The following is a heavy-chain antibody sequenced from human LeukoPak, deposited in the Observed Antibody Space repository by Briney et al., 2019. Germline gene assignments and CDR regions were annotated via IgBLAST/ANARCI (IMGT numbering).Heavy chain of an antibody. D-gene: IGHD6-13*01. CDR3: ARGGEDSSSWFTFDY. Sequence: GGSLRLSCAASGFTFSSYEMNWVRQAPGKGLEWVSYISRSGSSIYYADSVKGRFTISRDNAKNSLYLQMNSLRAEDTALYYCARGGEDSSSWFTFDYWGQGTLVTVSS. CDR2: ISRSGSSI. J-gene: IGHJ4*02. CDR1: GFTFSSYE. V-gene: IGHV3-48*03.